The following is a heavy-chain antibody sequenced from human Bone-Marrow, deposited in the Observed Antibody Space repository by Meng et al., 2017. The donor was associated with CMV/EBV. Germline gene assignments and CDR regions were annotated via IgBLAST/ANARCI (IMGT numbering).Heavy chain of an antibody. J-gene: IGHJ4*02. CDR2: INPNSGGT. D-gene: IGHD3-3*01. V-gene: IGHV1-2*02. Sequence: ASVKVSCKASGYTFTGYYMHWVRQAPGQGLEWMGWINPNSGGTNYAQKFQGRVTMTRDTSISTAYMELSGMRSDDPAVYYCAVVRGVLRLLVWSQMTELNYWGQGPLVPVSS. CDR1: GYTFTGYY. CDR3: AVVRGVLRLLVWSQMTELNY.